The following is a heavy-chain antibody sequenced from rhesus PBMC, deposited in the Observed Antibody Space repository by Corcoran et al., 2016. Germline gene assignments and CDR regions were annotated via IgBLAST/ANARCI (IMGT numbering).Heavy chain of an antibody. CDR2: VDPEDGEA. CDR3: ATLVGTGIDY. CDR1: GYTFTDYY. J-gene: IGHJ4*01. V-gene: IGHV1-111*02. Sequence: EVQLVQSGAEVKKPGASVNISCQASGYTFTDYYLHWARPAPGTGLGWIGRVDPEDGEARHAQKFQDRVTITADTSTDTAYMELSSLRSEDTAVYYCATLVGTGIDYWGQGVLVTVSS. D-gene: IGHD5-24*01.